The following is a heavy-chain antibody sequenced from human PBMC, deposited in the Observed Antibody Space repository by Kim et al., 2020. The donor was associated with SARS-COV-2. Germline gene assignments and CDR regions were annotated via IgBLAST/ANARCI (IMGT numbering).Heavy chain of an antibody. D-gene: IGHD3-9*01. CDR3: ARAPTRYDILTGYYDYYAMDV. CDR2: IYNSGSA. Sequence: SETLSLTCTVSGGSVSSYYWNWIRQPPGKGLEWIGYIYNSGSANYNPSLKSRVAISIDTSKNQFFLKLSSVTAADTAVYYCARAPTRYDILTGYYDYYAMDVWGQGTTVTVSS. CDR1: GGSVSSYY. J-gene: IGHJ6*02. V-gene: IGHV4-59*02.